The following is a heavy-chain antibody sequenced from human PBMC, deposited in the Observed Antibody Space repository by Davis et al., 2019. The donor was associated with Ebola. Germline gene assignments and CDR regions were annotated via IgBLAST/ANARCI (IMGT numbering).Heavy chain of an antibody. D-gene: IGHD5-12*01. CDR3: AKDERLRLGRYYFDY. V-gene: IGHV3-9*01. CDR1: GFTFDAYA. CDR2: ISWNSGSI. Sequence: PGGSLRLSCAASGFTFDAYAMHWVRQAPGKGLEWVSGISWNSGSIGYADSVKGRFTISRDNAKNSLYLQMNSLRAEDTAFYYCAKDERLRLGRYYFDYWGQGTLVTVSS. J-gene: IGHJ4*02.